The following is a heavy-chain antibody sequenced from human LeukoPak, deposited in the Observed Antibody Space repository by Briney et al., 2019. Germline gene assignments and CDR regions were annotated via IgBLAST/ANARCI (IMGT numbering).Heavy chain of an antibody. CDR2: IYSGGST. D-gene: IGHD3-10*01. V-gene: IGHV3-66*02. CDR3: ARGMVRGVIDFLDY. J-gene: IGHJ4*02. CDR1: GFTVSSNY. Sequence: QPGGSLRLSCAASGFTVSSNYMSWARQAPGKGLEWVSVIYSGGSTYYADSVKGRFTISRDNSKNTLYLQMNSLRAEDTAVYYRARGMVRGVIDFLDYWGQGTLVTVSS.